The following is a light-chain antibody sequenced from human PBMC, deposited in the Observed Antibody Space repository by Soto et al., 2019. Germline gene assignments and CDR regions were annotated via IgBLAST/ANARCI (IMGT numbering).Light chain of an antibody. CDR1: QSISGS. V-gene: IGKV1-5*03. CDR2: DAS. CDR3: QQYNGYWT. Sequence: DIQMTQSPSTLSASVGDRVTITCRASQSISGSLAWYQQKPGKAPTLLIYDASNLKSGVPSRLSGSGSGTEYTLTIRSLQPDDSASYYCQQYNGYWTFGEGTRVEIK. J-gene: IGKJ1*01.